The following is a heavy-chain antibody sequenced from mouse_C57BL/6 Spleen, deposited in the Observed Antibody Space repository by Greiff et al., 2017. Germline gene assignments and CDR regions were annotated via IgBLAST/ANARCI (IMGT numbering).Heavy chain of an antibody. D-gene: IGHD3-2*02. CDR3: ARGDISGYDYAMDY. CDR2: IYPGSGST. Sequence: QVQLQQPGAELVQPGASVKMSCKASGYTFTSYWITWVKQRPGQGLEWIGDIYPGSGSTNYNEKFKSKATLTVATSASTAYMQRSSLTSEDSAVYYWARGDISGYDYAMDYWSQGTSVTVSS. J-gene: IGHJ4*01. V-gene: IGHV1-55*01. CDR1: GYTFTSYW.